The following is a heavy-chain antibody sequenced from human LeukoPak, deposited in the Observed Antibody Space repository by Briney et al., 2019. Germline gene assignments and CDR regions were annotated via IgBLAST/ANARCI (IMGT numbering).Heavy chain of an antibody. CDR3: ARPRFTIFGVVSPFDY. V-gene: IGHV3-48*01. J-gene: IGHJ4*02. CDR2: ISSSSSTI. Sequence: GGSLRLSCAVSGFTFSSYSMNWVRQAPGKGLEWVSYISSSSSTIYYADSVKGRFTISRDNAKNSLYLQMNSLRAEDTAVYYCARPRFTIFGVVSPFDYWGQGTLVTVSS. CDR1: GFTFSSYS. D-gene: IGHD3-3*01.